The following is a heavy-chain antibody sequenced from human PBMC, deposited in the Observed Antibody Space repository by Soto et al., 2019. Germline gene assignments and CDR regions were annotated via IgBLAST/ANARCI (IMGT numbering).Heavy chain of an antibody. J-gene: IGHJ6*02. D-gene: IGHD3-9*01. CDR1: GFTFSSYE. Sequence: GGSLRLSCAASGFTFSSYEMNWVRQAPGKXLEWVSYISSSGSTIYYADSVKGRFTISRDNAKNSLYLQMNSLRAEDTAVYYCAREGNDILTGYYKTHYYYGMDVWGQGTTVTVSS. V-gene: IGHV3-48*03. CDR3: AREGNDILTGYYKTHYYYGMDV. CDR2: ISSSGSTI.